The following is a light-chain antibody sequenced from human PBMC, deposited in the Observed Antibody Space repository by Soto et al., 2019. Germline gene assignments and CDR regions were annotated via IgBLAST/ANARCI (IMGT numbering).Light chain of an antibody. Sequence: QSVLTQPASVFGSPGQSITFSCTGTSSDVGGYNFVSWYQQHPGKAPKLMIYEVSSRPSGVSNRFSGSKSGNTASLTISGFQPEDEADYYCSSYTTSSTVVFGTGTKLTVL. V-gene: IGLV2-14*03. CDR1: SSDVGGYNF. J-gene: IGLJ1*01. CDR2: EVS. CDR3: SSYTTSSTVV.